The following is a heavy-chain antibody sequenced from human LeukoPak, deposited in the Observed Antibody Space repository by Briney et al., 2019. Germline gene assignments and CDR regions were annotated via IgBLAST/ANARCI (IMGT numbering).Heavy chain of an antibody. V-gene: IGHV1-69*13. CDR1: GGTFSSYA. Sequence: SVKVSCKASGGTFSSYAISWVRQAPGQGLEWTGGIIPIFGTANYAQKFQGRVTITADESTSTAYMELSSLRSEDTAVYYCARGQQLAYNWFDPWGQGTLVTVSS. D-gene: IGHD6-6*01. CDR2: IIPIFGTA. CDR3: ARGQQLAYNWFDP. J-gene: IGHJ5*02.